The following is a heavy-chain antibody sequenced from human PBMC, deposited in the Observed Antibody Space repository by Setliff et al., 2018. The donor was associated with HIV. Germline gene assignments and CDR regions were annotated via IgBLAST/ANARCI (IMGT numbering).Heavy chain of an antibody. CDR1: GGSISSGSYY. J-gene: IGHJ4*02. Sequence: SETLSLTCTVSGGSISSGSYYWNWIRQPPGKGLEWIGYIYHSGNTNYNPSLESRVSISVDTSKNQFSLKLSSVTAADTAVYYCARGDTRNYYGGDYFDYWGQGSLVTVSS. CDR3: ARGDTRNYYGGDYFDY. D-gene: IGHD1-26*01. CDR2: IYHSGNT. V-gene: IGHV4-61*01.